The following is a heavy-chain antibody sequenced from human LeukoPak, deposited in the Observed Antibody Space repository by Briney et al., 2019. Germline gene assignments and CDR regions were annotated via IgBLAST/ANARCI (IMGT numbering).Heavy chain of an antibody. J-gene: IGHJ5*02. CDR2: IYYSGST. Sequence: SETLSLTCTVSGGSISSHYWSWIRQPPGKGLEWIGYIYYSGSTNYNPSLKSRVTISVDTSKNQFSLKLSSVTAADTAVYYCARVVNWFDPWGQGTLVTVCS. CDR1: GGSISSHY. CDR3: ARVVNWFDP. V-gene: IGHV4-59*11. D-gene: IGHD2-21*01.